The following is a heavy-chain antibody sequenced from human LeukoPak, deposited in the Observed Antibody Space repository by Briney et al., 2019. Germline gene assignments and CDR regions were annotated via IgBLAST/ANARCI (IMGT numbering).Heavy chain of an antibody. CDR2: INHSGST. CDR1: GGSFSGYY. J-gene: IGHJ4*02. CDR3: ARGGQVSLFR. Sequence: KTSETLSLTCAVYGGSFSGYYWNWIRQPPGKWLEWIGEINHSGSTNYNPSLNSRVTISVDTSKNQFSLKLSSVTAAETAVYYCARGGQVSLFRWGQGTLVTVSS. D-gene: IGHD3-10*01. V-gene: IGHV4-34*01.